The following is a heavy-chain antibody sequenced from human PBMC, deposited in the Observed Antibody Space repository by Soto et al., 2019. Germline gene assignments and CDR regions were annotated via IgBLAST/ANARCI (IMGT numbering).Heavy chain of an antibody. D-gene: IGHD4-17*01. V-gene: IGHV1-69*05. Sequence: SVKVSCKASGGTFSSYAISWVRQAPGQGLEWMGGIIPIFGTANYAQKFQGRVTITTDKSTSTAYMELSSLRSEDTAVYYCARATTTVTTSYYYYYGMDVWGQGTTVTVSS. J-gene: IGHJ6*02. CDR3: ARATTTVTTSYYYYYGMDV. CDR1: GGTFSSYA. CDR2: IIPIFGTA.